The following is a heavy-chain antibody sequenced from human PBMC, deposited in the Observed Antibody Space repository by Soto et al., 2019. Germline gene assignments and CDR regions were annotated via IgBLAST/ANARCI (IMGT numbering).Heavy chain of an antibody. D-gene: IGHD1-26*01. Sequence: VSVKVCCKASGYTFTIYAMHWVRQAPGQRLEWMGWINAGNGNTKYSQKFQGRVTITRDTSASTAYMELSSLRSEDTAVYYCASGIVGALYYYGMDVWGQGTTVTVSS. CDR2: INAGNGNT. CDR1: GYTFTIYA. J-gene: IGHJ6*02. CDR3: ASGIVGALYYYGMDV. V-gene: IGHV1-3*01.